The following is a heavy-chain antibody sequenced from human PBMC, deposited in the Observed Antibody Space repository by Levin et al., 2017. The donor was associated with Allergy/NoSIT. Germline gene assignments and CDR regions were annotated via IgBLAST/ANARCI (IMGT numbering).Heavy chain of an antibody. J-gene: IGHJ4*02. CDR2: ISWNSGSI. D-gene: IGHD6-19*01. Sequence: PGGSLRLSCAASGFTFDDYAMHWVRQAPGKGLEWVSGISWNSGSIGYADSVKGRFTISRDNAKNSLYLQMNSLRAEDTALYYCAKDNKPQGGQWLPHFDYWGQGTLVTVSS. CDR3: AKDNKPQGGQWLPHFDY. CDR1: GFTFDDYA. V-gene: IGHV3-9*01.